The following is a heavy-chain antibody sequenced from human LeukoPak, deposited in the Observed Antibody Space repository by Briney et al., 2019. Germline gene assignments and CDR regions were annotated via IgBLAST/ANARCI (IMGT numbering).Heavy chain of an antibody. D-gene: IGHD1-26*01. CDR3: ARDPYSGNYGDYYYYYMDV. J-gene: IGHJ6*03. Sequence: GGSLRLSCAASGFTFSSYEMTWVRQAPGKGLEWVSYISSSGSTIYYADSVKGRFTISRDNAKNSLYLQMNSLSPDDTAVYFCARDPYSGNYGDYYYYYMDVWGKGTTVTISS. CDR2: ISSSGSTI. V-gene: IGHV3-48*03. CDR1: GFTFSSYE.